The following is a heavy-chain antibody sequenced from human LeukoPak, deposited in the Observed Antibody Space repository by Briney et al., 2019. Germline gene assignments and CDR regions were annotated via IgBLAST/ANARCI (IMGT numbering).Heavy chain of an antibody. J-gene: IGHJ2*01. V-gene: IGHV1-24*01. CDR2: FDPEDGET. D-gene: IGHD6-13*01. Sequence: ASVKVSCKVSGYTLTELSMHWVRQAPGKGLEWMGGFDPEDGETIYAQKFQGRVTMTEDTSTDTAYMELSSLRSEDTAVYYCATDRYSSSWTNWYFDLWGRGTLVTVSS. CDR1: GYTLTELS. CDR3: ATDRYSSSWTNWYFDL.